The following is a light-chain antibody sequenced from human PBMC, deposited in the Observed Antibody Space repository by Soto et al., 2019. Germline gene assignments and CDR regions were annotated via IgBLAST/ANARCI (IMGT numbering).Light chain of an antibody. V-gene: IGKV1-12*01. CDR3: QQARRFPIT. CDR1: QEISNW. J-gene: IGKJ5*01. CDR2: AAS. Sequence: DIQMTQSPSSVSASVGDRVTISCRASQEISNWLAWYQQKPGEAPKFLIYAASNLQSGVPSKFSVSGSGTDFTLTISSLQPEDFSVYYCQQARRFPITFGQGTRLEI.